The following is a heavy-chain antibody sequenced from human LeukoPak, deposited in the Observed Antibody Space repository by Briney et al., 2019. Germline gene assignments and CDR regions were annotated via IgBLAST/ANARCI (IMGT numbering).Heavy chain of an antibody. J-gene: IGHJ5*02. CDR3: ARVDYYGSGSYYNNLNWFDP. Sequence: PSETLSLTCTVSGGSISSTSYYWGWIRQPPGKGLEWIGSVYYSGSTYYNPSLKSRVTISVDTSKNQFSLKLSSVTAADTAVYYCARVDYYGSGSYYNNLNWFDPWGQGTLVTVSS. CDR2: VYYSGST. D-gene: IGHD3-10*01. V-gene: IGHV4-39*07. CDR1: GGSISSTSYY.